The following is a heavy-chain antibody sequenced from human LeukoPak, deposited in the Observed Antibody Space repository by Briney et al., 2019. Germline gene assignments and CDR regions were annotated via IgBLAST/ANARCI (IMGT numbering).Heavy chain of an antibody. CDR1: GFTLSSYA. V-gene: IGHV3-23*01. CDR3: AKVNYYQPYF. Sequence: GGSLRLSCAASGFTLSSYAMSWVRQAPGKGLGWVSTIDVTTGGSYYADSVKGRFTISRDTFQNTLYLQLNSLRVDDTAVYYCAKVNYYQPYFWGQGTLVTVSS. J-gene: IGHJ4*02. D-gene: IGHD2-2*01. CDR2: IDVTTGGS.